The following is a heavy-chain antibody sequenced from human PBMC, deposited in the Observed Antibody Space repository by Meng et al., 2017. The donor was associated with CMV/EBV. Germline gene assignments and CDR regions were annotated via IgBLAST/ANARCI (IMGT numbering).Heavy chain of an antibody. CDR1: GYTFTSYG. CDR3: ARDALYSSSWYYYYYGMDV. J-gene: IGHJ6*02. D-gene: IGHD6-13*01. V-gene: IGHV1-18*01. CDR2: ISAYNGNT. Sequence: ASVKVSCKASGYTFTSYGISWVRQAPGQGLEWMGWISAYNGNTNYAQKLQGRVTMTIDTSTSTAYMELRSLRSDDTAVYYCARDALYSSSWYYYYYGMDVWGQGTTVTVSS.